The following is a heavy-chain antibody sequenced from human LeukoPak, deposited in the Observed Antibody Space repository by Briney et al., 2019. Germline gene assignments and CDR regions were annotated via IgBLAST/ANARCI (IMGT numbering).Heavy chain of an antibody. V-gene: IGHV1-69*05. D-gene: IGHD3-22*01. Sequence: ASVKGSFKASGGTFSSYAISWGGQAPGQGLEWVGGIIPIFGTANYAQKFQGRVTITTDESTSTAYMELSSLRSEDAAVYYCARGYYYDSSGYYYSYAFDIWGQGTMVTVSS. CDR3: ARGYYYDSSGYYYSYAFDI. CDR1: GGTFSSYA. J-gene: IGHJ3*02. CDR2: IIPIFGTA.